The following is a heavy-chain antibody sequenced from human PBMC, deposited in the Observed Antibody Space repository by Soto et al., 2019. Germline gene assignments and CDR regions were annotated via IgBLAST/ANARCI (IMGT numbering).Heavy chain of an antibody. D-gene: IGHD4-17*01. CDR3: ARADYGDSLID. CDR1: WSPLSRFT. J-gene: IGHJ4*02. V-gene: IGHV1-3*01. CDR2: INVGNGNI. Sequence: GAPVEGSFQGSWSPLSRFTLPLGGQAPGQSLQWMGWINVGNGNIKYSQRFQGRVTITRDTPAGTAYMGLSSLRSEDTAVYYCARADYGDSLIDWGQGTQVTVSS.